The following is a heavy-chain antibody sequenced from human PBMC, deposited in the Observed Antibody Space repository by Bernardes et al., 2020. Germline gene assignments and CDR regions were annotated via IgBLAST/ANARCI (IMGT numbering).Heavy chain of an antibody. CDR3: ARREGLWFGEREDAFDI. J-gene: IGHJ3*02. Sequence: SETLSLTCTVSGGSISSSSYYWGWIRQPPGKGLEWIGSIYYSGSTYYNPSLKSRVTISVDTSKNQFSLKLSSVTAADTAVYYCARREGLWFGEREDAFDIWGQGTMVTVSS. CDR2: IYYSGST. V-gene: IGHV4-39*01. D-gene: IGHD3-10*01. CDR1: GGSISSSSYY.